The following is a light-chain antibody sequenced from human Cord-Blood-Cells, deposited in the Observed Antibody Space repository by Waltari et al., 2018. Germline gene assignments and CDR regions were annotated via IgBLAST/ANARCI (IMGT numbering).Light chain of an antibody. CDR2: RAS. CDR1: QCVLYSSNNKNY. V-gene: IGKV4-1*01. J-gene: IGKJ2*01. Sequence: DIVMNQSPDSLAVSLRESATIYCTSSQCVLYSSNNKNYLAWYQQKPGQPPKLLIYRASTRESGVPDRFSGSGSGTDFTLTISSLQAEDVAVYYCQQYYSTPYTFGQGTKLEIK. CDR3: QQYYSTPYT.